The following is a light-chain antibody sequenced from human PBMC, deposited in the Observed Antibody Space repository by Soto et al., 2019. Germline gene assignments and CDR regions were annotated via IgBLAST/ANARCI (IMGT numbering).Light chain of an antibody. CDR1: SGRIASNY. J-gene: IGLJ3*02. V-gene: IGLV6-57*01. CDR3: QSYDSSNLV. CDR2: EDN. Sequence: NFMLTHPHSVSETPGTTLTISCTRSSGRIASNYVQWYQQRPGSYPTTVIYEDNRRHSGVPDRFSGSIDSSSNSASLTISGLKTEDEADYYCQSYDSSNLVFGGGTNLTV.